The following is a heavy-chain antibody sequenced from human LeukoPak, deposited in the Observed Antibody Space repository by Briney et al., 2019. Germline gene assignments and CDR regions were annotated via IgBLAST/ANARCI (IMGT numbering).Heavy chain of an antibody. CDR3: AKSWQYSKTWVDY. J-gene: IGHJ4*02. V-gene: IGHV3-23*01. CDR2: ISGDGGSK. D-gene: IGHD6-6*01. Sequence: GRSLRLSCAASGFTFSSCAMSWVRQPPRNWLEWVSCISGDGGSKYYADSVKGRFTISRDNSKNKLYVQMNSLRAEDTAVYYCAKSWQYSKTWVDYWGQGTLVTVSS. CDR1: GFTFSSCA.